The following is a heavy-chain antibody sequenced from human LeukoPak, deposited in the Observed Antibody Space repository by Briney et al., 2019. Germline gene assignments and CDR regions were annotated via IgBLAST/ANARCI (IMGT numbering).Heavy chain of an antibody. CDR2: IYNSANT. D-gene: IGHD3-9*01. V-gene: IGHV4-61*02. CDR3: ARDRYYDILTGYLIYNWFDP. Sequence: SETLSLTCTVSGGSISSGSHYWSWIRQPAGKGLEWIGRIYNSANTNYNPSLKSRVITSVDTSKNQFSLKLSSVTAADTAVYYCARDRYYDILTGYLIYNWFDPWGQGTLVTVSS. J-gene: IGHJ5*02. CDR1: GGSISSGSHY.